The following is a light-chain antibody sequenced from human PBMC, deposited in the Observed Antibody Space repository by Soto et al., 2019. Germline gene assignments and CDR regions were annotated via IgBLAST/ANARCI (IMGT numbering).Light chain of an antibody. CDR2: DAS. CDR1: QDIKNY. J-gene: IGKJ4*01. CDR3: QQYDNLPLT. Sequence: DIQMTQSPSSLSGSVGDRVTITCQASQDIKNYLNWYQQKSGKAPKLLIYDASDLETGVPSRFSGSGSGTDFTFTINSLQPEDIATYYCQQYDNLPLTFGGRTKVDIK. V-gene: IGKV1-33*01.